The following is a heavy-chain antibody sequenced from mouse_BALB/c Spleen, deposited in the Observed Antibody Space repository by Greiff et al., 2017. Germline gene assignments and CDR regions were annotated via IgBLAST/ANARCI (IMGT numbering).Heavy chain of an antibody. V-gene: IGHV5-12-2*01. Sequence: DVKLVESGGGLVQPGGSLKLSCAASGFTFSSYTMSWVRQTPEKRLEWVAYISNGGGSTYYPDTVKGRFTISRDNARNILYLQMSSLRSEDTAMYYCARMGLPFAYWGQGTLVTVSA. J-gene: IGHJ3*01. CDR1: GFTFSSYT. D-gene: IGHD2-2*01. CDR3: ARMGLPFAY. CDR2: ISNGGGST.